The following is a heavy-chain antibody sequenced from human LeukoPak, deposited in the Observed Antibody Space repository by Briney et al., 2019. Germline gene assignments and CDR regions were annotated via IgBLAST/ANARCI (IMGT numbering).Heavy chain of an antibody. Sequence: GGSLRLSCAASGFTFRTYAMSWVRQAPGKGLEWVSATSGNGRNTYYADSVKGRFTISRDNSKNTLYLQMNSLRVEDTAVYHCARDSPRPPTYYYDSSDFWGQGTLVTVSS. J-gene: IGHJ4*02. CDR3: ARDSPRPPTYYYDSSDF. CDR1: GFTFRTYA. V-gene: IGHV3-23*01. D-gene: IGHD3-22*01. CDR2: TSGNGRNT.